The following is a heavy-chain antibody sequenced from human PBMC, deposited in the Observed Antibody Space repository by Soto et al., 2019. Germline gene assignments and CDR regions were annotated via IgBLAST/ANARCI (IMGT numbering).Heavy chain of an antibody. J-gene: IGHJ4*02. CDR2: INPGKGIT. V-gene: IGHV1-3*01. CDR1: GYTFTTFL. Sequence: ASVKVSCKASGYTFTTFLIHWVRQAPGQSLEWMGWINPGKGITKYSRKFQGRVSITRHTSASTAYMELSSLTSEDTAVYYCATARAGLVRFDCWGQGALVTVSS. CDR3: ATARAGLVRFDC. D-gene: IGHD5-12*01.